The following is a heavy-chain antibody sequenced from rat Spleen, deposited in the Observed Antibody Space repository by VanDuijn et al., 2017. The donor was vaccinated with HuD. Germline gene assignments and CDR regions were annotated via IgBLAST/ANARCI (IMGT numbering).Heavy chain of an antibody. V-gene: IGHV2-32*01. CDR2: IWSDGDT. CDR1: GFSLTSYH. CDR3: ARDRGYNRHFDY. J-gene: IGHJ2*01. D-gene: IGHD4-4*01. Sequence: QVQLKESGPGLVQPSQTLSLTCTVSGFSLTSYHVHWVRQPPGKGLEWKGVIWSDGDTTYNSAPKSRLSISRDTSKSQVFIKMNSLQTEDTATYYCARDRGYNRHFDYWGQGVMVTVSS.